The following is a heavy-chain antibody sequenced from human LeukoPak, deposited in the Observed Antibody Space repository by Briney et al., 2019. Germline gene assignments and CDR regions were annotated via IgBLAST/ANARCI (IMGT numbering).Heavy chain of an antibody. V-gene: IGHV4-59*01. J-gene: IGHJ5*02. CDR2: IYYSGST. D-gene: IGHD4-17*01. Sequence: SETLSLTCTVSGGSISSYYWSWIRQPPGRGLEWIGYIYYSGSTNYNPSLKSRVTISVDTSKNQFSLKLSSVTAADTAVYYCARVTVNWFDPWGQGTLVTVSS. CDR3: ARVTVNWFDP. CDR1: GGSISSYY.